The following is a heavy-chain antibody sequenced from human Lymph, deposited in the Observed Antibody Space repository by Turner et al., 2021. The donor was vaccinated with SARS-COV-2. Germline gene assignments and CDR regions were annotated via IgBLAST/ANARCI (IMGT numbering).Heavy chain of an antibody. Sequence: QVQLVESGGGVVQPGRSLKLSCAASGFTFSSYAMHWVRQAPGKGLEWVALISYDGNNKYYADSVRGRFTISRDNSKNTLYLQMNSLRAEDTAVYYCARGLSGNYYFFDYWGQGTLVTVSS. CDR1: GFTFSSYA. CDR3: ARGLSGNYYFFDY. D-gene: IGHD1-26*01. CDR2: ISYDGNNK. V-gene: IGHV3-30-3*01. J-gene: IGHJ4*02.